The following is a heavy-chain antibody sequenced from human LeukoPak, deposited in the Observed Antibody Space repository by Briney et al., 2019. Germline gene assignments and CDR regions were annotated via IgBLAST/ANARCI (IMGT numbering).Heavy chain of an antibody. CDR2: IYYSGST. CDR3: ARQGYRFGVSQYYFDY. V-gene: IGHV4-59*01. J-gene: IGHJ4*02. Sequence: SETLSLTCTVSGGSISSYYWSWIRQPPGKGLEWIGYIYYSGSTNYNPSLRSRVTISVDTSKNQFSLKLSSVTAADTAVYYCARQGYRFGVSQYYFDYWGQGTLVTVSS. CDR1: GGSISSYY. D-gene: IGHD3-10*01.